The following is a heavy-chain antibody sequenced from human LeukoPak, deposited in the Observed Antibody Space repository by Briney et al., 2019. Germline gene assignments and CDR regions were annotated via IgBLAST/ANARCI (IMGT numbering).Heavy chain of an antibody. CDR2: VKSKTDGGTT. Sequence: GGSLRLSCAASGFTFSNAWMSWVRQAPGKGLEWVGRVKSKTDGGTTDYAAPVKGRFAISRDDIKNTLYLHMNSLKTEGTAVYYCTTHPRGYVVYWGQGTLVTVSS. CDR1: GFTFSNAW. V-gene: IGHV3-15*01. CDR3: TTHPRGYVVY. J-gene: IGHJ4*02. D-gene: IGHD6-25*01.